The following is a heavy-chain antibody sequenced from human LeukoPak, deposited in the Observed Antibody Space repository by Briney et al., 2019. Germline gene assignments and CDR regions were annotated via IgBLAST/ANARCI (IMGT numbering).Heavy chain of an antibody. CDR2: ISSSSSYT. Sequence: GGSLRLSCVVSGIPFGDYYMNWIRQAPGKGLEWISYISSSSSYTDYADSVKGRFTISRDNSKNTLYLQMNSLRAEDTAIYYCARDSPTFDIWGQGTMVTVSS. CDR3: ARDSPTFDI. J-gene: IGHJ3*02. V-gene: IGHV3-11*05. CDR1: GIPFGDYY.